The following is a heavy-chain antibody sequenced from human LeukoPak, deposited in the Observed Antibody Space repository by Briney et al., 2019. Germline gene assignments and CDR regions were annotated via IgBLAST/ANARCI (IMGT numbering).Heavy chain of an antibody. CDR3: AGGNYYYYYIGV. CDR1: GVSISSGGYY. Sequence: ASQTLSLTCTVSGVSISSGGYYWSWIRQPPGKGLEWIGYIYSSGSTNYNPSLKSRVTISVDTSKNQFSLKLSSVTAADTAVYYCAGGNYYYYYIGVWGKGTTVTVSS. J-gene: IGHJ6*03. V-gene: IGHV4-61*09. CDR2: IYSSGST.